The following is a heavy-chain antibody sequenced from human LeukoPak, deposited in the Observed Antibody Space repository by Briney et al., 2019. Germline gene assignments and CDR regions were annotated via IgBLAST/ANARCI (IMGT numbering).Heavy chain of an antibody. CDR1: GYTFTGYY. CDR3: ARLELFDRLLPRGTY. Sequence: ASVKVSCKASGYTFTGYYMHWVRQAPGQGLEWMGRINPNSGGTNYAQKFQGGVTMTRDTSISTAYMELSRLRSDDTAVYYCARLELFDRLLPRGTYWGQGTLVTVSS. D-gene: IGHD3-9*01. CDR2: INPNSGGT. J-gene: IGHJ4*02. V-gene: IGHV1-2*06.